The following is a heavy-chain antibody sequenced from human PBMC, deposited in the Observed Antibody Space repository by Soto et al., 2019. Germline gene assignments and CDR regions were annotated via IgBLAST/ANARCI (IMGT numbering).Heavy chain of an antibody. CDR1: GFTFSSYA. D-gene: IGHD5-18*01. CDR2: ISSNGGST. Sequence: EVQLVESGGGLVQPGGSLRLSCAASGFTFSSYAMHWVRQAPGKGLEYVSAISSNGGSTYYANSVKGRFTISRDNSKNTLYLQMGSLRAEDMAVYDCARFTTAGSYNDYWGQGTLVTVSS. CDR3: ARFTTAGSYNDY. V-gene: IGHV3-64*01. J-gene: IGHJ4*02.